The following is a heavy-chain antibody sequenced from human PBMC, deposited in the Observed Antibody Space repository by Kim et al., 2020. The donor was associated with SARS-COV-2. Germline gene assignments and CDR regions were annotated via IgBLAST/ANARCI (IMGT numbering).Heavy chain of an antibody. D-gene: IGHD6-13*01. Sequence: GGSLRLSCAASGFTVSSNYMSWVRQAPGKGLEWVSVIYSGGSTYYADSVKGRFTISRDNSKNTLYLQMNSLRAEDTAVYYCARGYSSIAYYYYGMDVWGQGTTVTVSS. CDR3: ARGYSSIAYYYYGMDV. J-gene: IGHJ6*02. CDR2: IYSGGST. CDR1: GFTVSSNY. V-gene: IGHV3-53*01.